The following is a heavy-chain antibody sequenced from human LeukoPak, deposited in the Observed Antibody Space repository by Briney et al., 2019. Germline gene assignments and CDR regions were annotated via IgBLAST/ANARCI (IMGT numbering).Heavy chain of an antibody. V-gene: IGHV3-7*01. D-gene: IGHD3-10*01. Sequence: PGGSLRLSCVASGFTFSRHYMSWVRQAPGKGLEWVANIKQDSSAKAYVDSVKGRFTVSRDNAKNSMSLQMNSLRAEDTALYYCARALWSGHIYYGMDVWGQGTTVTVSS. CDR2: IKQDSSAK. CDR1: GFTFSRHY. J-gene: IGHJ6*02. CDR3: ARALWSGHIYYGMDV.